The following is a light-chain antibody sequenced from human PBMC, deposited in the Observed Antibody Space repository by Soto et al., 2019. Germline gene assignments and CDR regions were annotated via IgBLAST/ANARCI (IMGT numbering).Light chain of an antibody. J-gene: IGKJ1*01. CDR2: GAP. CDR3: QQSYSTLTWT. V-gene: IGKV3D-20*02. Sequence: EIVLTQSPAILSVSPGERAALSCRASQSISRRLAWYQQKPGQAPRLLIYGAPNRATGIPDRFSGSGSGTDFILTISRLEPEDFATYYCQQSYSTLTWTFGQGTKVDI. CDR1: QSISRR.